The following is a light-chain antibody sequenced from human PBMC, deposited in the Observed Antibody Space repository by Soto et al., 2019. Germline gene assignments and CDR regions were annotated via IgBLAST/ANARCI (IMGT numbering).Light chain of an antibody. J-gene: IGKJ1*01. CDR2: AAS. CDR1: QSMRTY. V-gene: IGKV1-39*01. CDR3: QQSYSTPWT. Sequence: DIQMTQSPASLSASVGDRVTITCRASQSMRTYLNWYQQKPGKAPNLLIHAASSLQSGVPSRFSDSGSGTDFTLTISSLQPEDFATYYCQQSYSTPWTFGQGTKVDIK.